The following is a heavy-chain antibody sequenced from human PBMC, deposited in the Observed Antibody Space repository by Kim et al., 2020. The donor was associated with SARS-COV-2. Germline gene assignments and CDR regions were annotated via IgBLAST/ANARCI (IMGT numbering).Heavy chain of an antibody. CDR2: IKSKTDGGTT. V-gene: IGHV3-15*01. Sequence: GGSLRLSCAASGFTFSNAWMSWVRQAPGKGLEWVGRIKSKTDGGTTDYAAPVKGRFTISRDDSKNTLYLQMNSLKTEDTAVYYCTTDRPAPQAPILRYFDWLPDRSVFRSPGWFDPWGQGTLVTVSS. CDR3: TTDRPAPQAPILRYFDWLPDRSVFRSPGWFDP. D-gene: IGHD3-9*01. CDR1: GFTFSNAW. J-gene: IGHJ5*02.